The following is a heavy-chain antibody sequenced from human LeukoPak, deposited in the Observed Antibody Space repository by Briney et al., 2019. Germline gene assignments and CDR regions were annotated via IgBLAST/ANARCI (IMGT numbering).Heavy chain of an antibody. V-gene: IGHV3-66*01. CDR1: GFTVSSNY. CDR3: ARYLIAAAGTGWFDP. CDR2: IYSGGST. Sequence: GGSLRLSCAASGFTVSSNYMSWVRQAPGKGLGWVSVIYSGGSTYYADSVKGRFTISRDNSKNTLYLQMNSLRAEDTAVYYCARYLIAAAGTGWFDPWGQGTLVTVSS. D-gene: IGHD6-13*01. J-gene: IGHJ5*02.